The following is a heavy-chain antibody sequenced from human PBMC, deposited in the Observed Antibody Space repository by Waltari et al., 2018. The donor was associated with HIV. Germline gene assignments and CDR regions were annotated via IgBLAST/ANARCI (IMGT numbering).Heavy chain of an antibody. CDR2: IRSIGDTT. D-gene: IGHD1-26*01. J-gene: IGHJ4*02. CDR1: GFIFSNYA. CDR3: AKDSMGAIDVEDYFDF. V-gene: IGHV3-23*01. Sequence: EVQLLESGGGLVQPGGSLRPSCATSGFIFSNYAMSWVRQAPGKGLEWVSTIRSIGDTTYYADSVKGRFTTTRANSKDTLYLQMNSLRAEDTAVYYCAKDSMGAIDVEDYFDFWGQGTLVTVSS.